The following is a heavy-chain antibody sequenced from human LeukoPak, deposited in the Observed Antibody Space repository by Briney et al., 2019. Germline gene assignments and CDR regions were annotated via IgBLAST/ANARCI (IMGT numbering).Heavy chain of an antibody. CDR2: INPNSGGA. Sequence: ASVKVSCKASGYTXTGYYIHGVRQAPGQGLEWMGWINPNSGGANYAQKFQGRVTLTRDTSISAAYMDLHSLRSDDTAVYFCARDKSLADPYFFDYWGQGTLVTVSS. J-gene: IGHJ4*02. CDR1: GYTXTGYY. CDR3: ARDKSLADPYFFDY. V-gene: IGHV1-2*02.